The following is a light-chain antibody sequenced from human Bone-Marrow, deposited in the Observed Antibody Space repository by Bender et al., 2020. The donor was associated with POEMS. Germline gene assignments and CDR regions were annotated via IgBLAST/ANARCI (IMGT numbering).Light chain of an antibody. CDR3: SSYSPSHTAV. Sequence: QSALTQPASVSGSRGQSITISCAGTSSDVGGYKYVSWYQQYPGKAPQLIIFDISSRPAGVSYRFSGSKSGNTASLSISGLQPDDEAIYYCSSYSPSHTAVFGGGTKLTVL. CDR2: DIS. V-gene: IGLV2-14*03. J-gene: IGLJ2*01. CDR1: SSDVGGYKY.